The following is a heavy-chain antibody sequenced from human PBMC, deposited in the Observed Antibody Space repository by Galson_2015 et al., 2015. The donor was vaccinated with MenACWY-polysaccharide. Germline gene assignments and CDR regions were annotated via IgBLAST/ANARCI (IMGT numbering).Heavy chain of an antibody. CDR1: GFTFSSFW. Sequence: SLRLSCAASGFTFSSFWMSWVRQAPGKGLEWVAIIKQDGSEKYYVDSVKGRFSISRDNAKNSLYLQMNSLRSEDTAVYYCARDPVDSSGYTRCSVCDLCGRCPLVTVSS. D-gene: IGHD3-22*01. J-gene: IGHJ2*01. CDR2: IKQDGSEK. CDR3: ARDPVDSSGYTRCSVCDL. V-gene: IGHV3-7*01.